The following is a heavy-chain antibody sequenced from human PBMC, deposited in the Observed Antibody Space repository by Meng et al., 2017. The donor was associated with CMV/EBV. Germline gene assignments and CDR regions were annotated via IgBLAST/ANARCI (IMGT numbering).Heavy chain of an antibody. V-gene: IGHV4-4*07. CDR1: GGSIMSYY. D-gene: IGHD6-19*01. CDR3: ARDRWGSGWKLFDY. CDR2: IYTSGST. J-gene: IGHJ4*02. Sequence: GGSIMSYYWSWFRQPAGKGLEWIGRIYTSGSTNYNPSLKSRVTMSVDTSKNQFSLKLSSVTAADTAVYYCARDRWGSGWKLFDYWGQGTLVTVSS.